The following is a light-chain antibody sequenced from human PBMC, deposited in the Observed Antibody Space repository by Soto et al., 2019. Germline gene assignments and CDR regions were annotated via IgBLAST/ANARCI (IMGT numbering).Light chain of an antibody. V-gene: IGKV3-15*01. J-gene: IGKJ1*01. CDR2: HAS. Sequence: EIVMTQSPAALSASPGERVTLSCRASQSVSSDLAWYQQKPVQSPRLLIYHASARATGVPARISGSGSVTEFSLTISSLQSEDFAVYYCQQYSHWPRTFGQGTKVEVK. CDR1: QSVSSD. CDR3: QQYSHWPRT.